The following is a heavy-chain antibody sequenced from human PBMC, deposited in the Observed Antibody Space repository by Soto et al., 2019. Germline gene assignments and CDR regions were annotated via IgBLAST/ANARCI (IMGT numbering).Heavy chain of an antibody. Sequence: SETLSLTCTVSGGSISSYYWSWIRQPPGKGLEWIGYIYYSGSTNYNPSLKSRVTISVDTSKNQFSLKLSSVTAADTAVYYCARGEGEDGAFDIWGQGTMVTV. CDR1: GGSISSYY. CDR2: IYYSGST. D-gene: IGHD1-26*01. J-gene: IGHJ3*02. V-gene: IGHV4-59*01. CDR3: ARGEGEDGAFDI.